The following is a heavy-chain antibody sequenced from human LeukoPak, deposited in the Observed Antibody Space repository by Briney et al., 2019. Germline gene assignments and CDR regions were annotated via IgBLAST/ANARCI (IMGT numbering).Heavy chain of an antibody. D-gene: IGHD5-24*01. CDR3: ARSGGYNIGFVIDY. Sequence: PSQILSLTCTVSGGSISSGSYYWSWIRQPPGKGLEWIGYIYYSGSTNYNPSLKSRVTISVDTSKNQFSLKLSSVTAADTAVYYCARSGGYNIGFVIDYWGQGTLVTVSS. J-gene: IGHJ4*02. CDR2: IYYSGST. CDR1: GGSISSGSYY. V-gene: IGHV4-61*01.